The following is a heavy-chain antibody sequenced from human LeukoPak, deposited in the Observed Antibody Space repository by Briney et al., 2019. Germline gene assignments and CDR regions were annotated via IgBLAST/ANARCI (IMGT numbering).Heavy chain of an antibody. CDR2: FDPEDGET. CDR1: GYTLTELS. J-gene: IGHJ4*02. Sequence: ASVKVSCKVFGYTLTELSMHWVRQAPGKGLEWMGGFDPEDGETIYAQKFQGRVTMTEDTSTDTAYMELSSLRSEDTAVYYCATGVLRVLGEVTPDFDYWGQGTLVTVSS. CDR3: ATGVLRVLGEVTPDFDY. D-gene: IGHD3-3*01. V-gene: IGHV1-24*01.